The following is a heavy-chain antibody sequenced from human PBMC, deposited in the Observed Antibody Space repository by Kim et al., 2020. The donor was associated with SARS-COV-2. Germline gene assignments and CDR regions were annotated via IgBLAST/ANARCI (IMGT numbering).Heavy chain of an antibody. Sequence: GGSLRLSCAASGFTFSAYTMNWVRQAPAKGLEWVSYISGTTTTINYADSVKGRFTVSRDNTKNSLFLQMNSLRAEDTAVYYCAREAADMSFGMDVWGQGT. D-gene: IGHD2-15*01. CDR1: GFTFSAYT. CDR3: AREAADMSFGMDV. J-gene: IGHJ6*02. V-gene: IGHV3-48*04. CDR2: ISGTTTTI.